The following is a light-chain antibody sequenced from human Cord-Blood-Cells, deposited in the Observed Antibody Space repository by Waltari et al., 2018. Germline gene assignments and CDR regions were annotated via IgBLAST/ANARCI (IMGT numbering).Light chain of an antibody. V-gene: IGKV1-39*01. Sequence: DIQITQSPSSLSASVGDRVTITCRASQSISSYLNWYQQKPGKAPKLLIYAASSLQSGVPSRFSCSGSGTDFTLTISSLQPEDFATYYCQQSYSTPYTFGQGTKLEIK. CDR1: QSISSY. CDR2: AAS. J-gene: IGKJ2*01. CDR3: QQSYSTPYT.